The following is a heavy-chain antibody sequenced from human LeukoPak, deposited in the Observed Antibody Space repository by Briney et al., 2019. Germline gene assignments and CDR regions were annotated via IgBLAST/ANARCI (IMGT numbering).Heavy chain of an antibody. Sequence: GGSLRLSCEVSGFSVGNNYMNWVRQAPGKGLEWVAVISYDGSNKYYADSVKGRFTISRDNSKNTLYLQMNSLRAEDTAVYYCARDRLDIVVVPAAINYYYYYMDVWGKGTTVTVSS. CDR1: GFSVGNNY. CDR3: ARDRLDIVVVPAAINYYYYYMDV. V-gene: IGHV3-30-3*01. CDR2: ISYDGSNK. D-gene: IGHD2-2*02. J-gene: IGHJ6*03.